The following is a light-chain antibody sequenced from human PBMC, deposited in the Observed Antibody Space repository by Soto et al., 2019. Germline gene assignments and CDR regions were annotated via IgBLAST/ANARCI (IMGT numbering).Light chain of an antibody. CDR2: RAS. CDR1: QSISSW. J-gene: IGKJ2*01. CDR3: QQYDSYPYT. V-gene: IGKV1-5*03. Sequence: DIQMTQSPSTLSASVGDRVTITCRASQSISSWLAWYQQKPGKVPKLLISRASSLESGVPSSFSGGGSGTEVTLTISSLQPDDFATYYCQQYDSYPYTFGQGTKLEIK.